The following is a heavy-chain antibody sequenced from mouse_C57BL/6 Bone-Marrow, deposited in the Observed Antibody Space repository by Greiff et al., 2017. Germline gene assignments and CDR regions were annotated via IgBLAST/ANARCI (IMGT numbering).Heavy chain of an antibody. Sequence: EVMLVESGGGLVQPGGSLSLSCAASGFTFTDYYMSWVRQPPGKALEWLGFIRNKANGYTTEYSASVKGRFTISRDNSQSILYLQMNALRAEDSATYYCARCPGGYDVPYAMDYWGQGTSGTVSS. D-gene: IGHD2-2*01. CDR2: IRNKANGYTT. J-gene: IGHJ4*01. CDR1: GFTFTDYY. V-gene: IGHV7-3*01. CDR3: ARCPGGYDVPYAMDY.